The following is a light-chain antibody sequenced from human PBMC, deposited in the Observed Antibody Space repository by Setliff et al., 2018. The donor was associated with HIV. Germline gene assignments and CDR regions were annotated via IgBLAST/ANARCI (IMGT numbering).Light chain of an antibody. V-gene: IGLV2-23*02. Sequence: QSVLTQPASVSGSPGQSITISCTGTSSDVGTYNLFSWYQQHPGKAPKLMIYEVSKRPSGVSNRFSGSKSGNTASLTISGLQAEDEADYYCCSYAGSYVFGTGTKVTVL. CDR2: EVS. CDR1: SSDVGTYNL. J-gene: IGLJ1*01. CDR3: CSYAGSYV.